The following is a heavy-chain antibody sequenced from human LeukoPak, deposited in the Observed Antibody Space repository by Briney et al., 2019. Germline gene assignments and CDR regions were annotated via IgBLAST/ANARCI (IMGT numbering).Heavy chain of an antibody. Sequence: SETLSLTCTVSGGSISSYYWSWIRQPPGKGLEWIGYIYHSGSTYYNPSLKSRVTISVDTSKNQFSLKLSSVTAADTAVYYCARAQRRYDFWSGYYEYYFDYWGQGTLVTVSS. J-gene: IGHJ4*02. CDR3: ARAQRRYDFWSGYYEYYFDY. CDR2: IYHSGST. V-gene: IGHV4-4*09. CDR1: GGSISSYY. D-gene: IGHD3-3*01.